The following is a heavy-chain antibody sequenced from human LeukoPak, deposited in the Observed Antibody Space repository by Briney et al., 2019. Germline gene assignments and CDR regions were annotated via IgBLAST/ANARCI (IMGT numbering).Heavy chain of an antibody. J-gene: IGHJ6*02. Sequence: PSETLSLTCAVYGGSFSGYYWSWICQPPGKGLEWIGEINHSGSTNYNPSLKSRVTISVDTSKNQFSLKLSSVTAADTAVYYCARAAGHCSSTSCYYYYGMDVWGQGTTVTVSS. CDR3: ARAAGHCSSTSCYYYYGMDV. CDR2: INHSGST. CDR1: GGSFSGYY. D-gene: IGHD2-2*01. V-gene: IGHV4-34*01.